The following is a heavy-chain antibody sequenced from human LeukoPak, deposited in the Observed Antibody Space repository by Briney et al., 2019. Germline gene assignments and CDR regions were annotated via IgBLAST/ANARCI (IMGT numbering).Heavy chain of an antibody. Sequence: PSETLSLTCTVSGGSISSGSYYWSWIRQPAGKGLEWIGRIYTSGSTNYNPSLKSRVTISVDTSKNQFSLKLSSVTAADTAVYYCARTPVRRYCSSTSCHNWFDPWGQGTLVTVSS. J-gene: IGHJ5*02. D-gene: IGHD2-2*01. CDR2: IYTSGST. CDR3: ARTPVRRYCSSTSCHNWFDP. V-gene: IGHV4-61*02. CDR1: GGSISSGSYY.